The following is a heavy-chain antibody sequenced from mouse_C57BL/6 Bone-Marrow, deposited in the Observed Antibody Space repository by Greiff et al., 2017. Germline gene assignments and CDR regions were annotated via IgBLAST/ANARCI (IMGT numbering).Heavy chain of an antibody. CDR1: GSTFTSYW. Sequence: QVQLQQPGAELVKPGASVKLSCKASGSTFTSYWMNWVKQRPGKGLEWIGQIYPGDGDTNYNGQFKGKATLTADKSSSTAYMQLSSLTSEDSAVYFCARGKLLRYFDYWGQGTTLTVSS. J-gene: IGHJ2*01. D-gene: IGHD2-12*01. V-gene: IGHV1-80*01. CDR2: IYPGDGDT. CDR3: ARGKLLRYFDY.